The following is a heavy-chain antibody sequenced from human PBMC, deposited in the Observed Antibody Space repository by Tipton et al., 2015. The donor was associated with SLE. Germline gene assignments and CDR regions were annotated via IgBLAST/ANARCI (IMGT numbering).Heavy chain of an antibody. V-gene: IGHV4-59*01. CDR2: IYNSGNT. J-gene: IGHJ2*01. CDR3: ARMREYFYGSGSTWYLDL. Sequence: TLSLTCNVSGDSISLYYWSFIRQSPGKGLEWIGYIYNSGNTNYNPSLKSRVTMSVDTSKNQFFLHLTSVTPADTAVYYCARMREYFYGSGSTWYLDLWGRGTLVTVSS. D-gene: IGHD3-10*01. CDR1: GDSISLYY.